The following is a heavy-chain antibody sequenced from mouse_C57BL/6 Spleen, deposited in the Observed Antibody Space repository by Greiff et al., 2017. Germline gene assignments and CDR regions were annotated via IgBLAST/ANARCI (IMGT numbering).Heavy chain of an antibody. V-gene: IGHV1-50*01. D-gene: IGHD1-3*01. J-gene: IGHJ2*01. CDR2: IDPSDSYT. CDR1: GYTFTSYW. Sequence: QVHVKQPGAELVKPGASVKLSCKASGYTFTSYWMQWVKQRPGQGLEWIGEIDPSDSYTNYNQKFKGKATLTVDTSSSTAYMQLSSLTSEDSAVYYCARKGDNYEGYFDYWGQGTTLTVSS. CDR3: ARKGDNYEGYFDY.